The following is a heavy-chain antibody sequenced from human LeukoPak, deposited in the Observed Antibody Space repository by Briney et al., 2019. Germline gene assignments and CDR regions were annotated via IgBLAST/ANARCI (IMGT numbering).Heavy chain of an antibody. Sequence: ASVKVSCKASGYTFTGCYMHWVRQAPGQGLEWMGWINPNSGGTNYAQKFQGRVTMTRDTSISTAYMELSRLRSDDTAVYYCARAVPAGAAFDIWGQGTMVTVSS. V-gene: IGHV1-2*02. D-gene: IGHD3-10*01. CDR2: INPNSGGT. CDR1: GYTFTGCY. CDR3: ARAVPAGAAFDI. J-gene: IGHJ3*02.